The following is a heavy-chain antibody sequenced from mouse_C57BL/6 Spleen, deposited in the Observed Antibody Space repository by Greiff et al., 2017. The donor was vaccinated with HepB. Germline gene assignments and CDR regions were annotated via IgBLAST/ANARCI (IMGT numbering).Heavy chain of an antibody. CDR1: GYTFTSYW. D-gene: IGHD2-4*01. CDR3: ARSAVMITYWYFDV. Sequence: QVQLQQPGAELVRPGSSVKLSCKASGYTFTSYWMHWVKQRPIQGLEWIGNIEPSDSETHYNQKFKDKATLTVDKSSSTAYMQLSSLTSEDSAVYYCARSAVMITYWYFDVWGTGTTVTVSS. CDR2: IEPSDSET. V-gene: IGHV1-52*01. J-gene: IGHJ1*03.